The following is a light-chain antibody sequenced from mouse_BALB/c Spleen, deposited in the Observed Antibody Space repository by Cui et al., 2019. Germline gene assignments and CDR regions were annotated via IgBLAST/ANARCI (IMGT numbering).Light chain of an antibody. CDR3: QQYSSYPWT. CDR2: WAS. V-gene: IGKV6-23*01. J-gene: IGKJ1*01. Sequence: DIVMTQSHKFMSTSVGDRVSITCKASQDVSTAVAWYQQKPGQSPKLLIYWASTRHPGVPDRFTGSGSGTDFTLTISNVQSEDLADYFCQQYSSYPWTFGGGTKLEIK. CDR1: QDVSTA.